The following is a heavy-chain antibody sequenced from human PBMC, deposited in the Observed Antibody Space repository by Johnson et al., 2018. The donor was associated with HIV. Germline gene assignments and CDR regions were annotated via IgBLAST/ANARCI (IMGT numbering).Heavy chain of an antibody. CDR2: ISGGSAGT. J-gene: IGHJ3*02. D-gene: IGHD3-10*01. V-gene: IGHV3-11*04. Sequence: QVQLVESGGGLVKPGGSLRLSCAASGFTFSDYYMSWVRQAPGKGLEWIAYISGGSAGTFYADSVKGRFTISRDNAKNSLYLQMNSLRAEDTAVYYCARAPGFSRAFDIWGQGTMVTVSS. CDR1: GFTFSDYY. CDR3: ARAPGFSRAFDI.